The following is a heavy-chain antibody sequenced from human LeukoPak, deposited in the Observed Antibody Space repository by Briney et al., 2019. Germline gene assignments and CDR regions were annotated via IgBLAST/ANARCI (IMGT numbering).Heavy chain of an antibody. D-gene: IGHD4-17*01. V-gene: IGHV4-61*02. J-gene: IGHJ5*02. CDR1: GGSISSGSYY. CDR2: IYTSGST. CDR3: ARDSGGDYGWFDP. Sequence: PSQTLSLTCTVSGGSISSGSYYWRWIRQPAGKGLEWIVRIYTSGSTNYNPSLKSRFTISVDTSKNQFSLKLSSVTAADTAVYYCARDSGGDYGWFDPWGQGTLVTVSS.